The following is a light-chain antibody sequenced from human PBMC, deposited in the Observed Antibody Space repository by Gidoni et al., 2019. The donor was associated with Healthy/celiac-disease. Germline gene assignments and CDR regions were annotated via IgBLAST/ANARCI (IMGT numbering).Light chain of an antibody. J-gene: IGKJ2*01. CDR2: WAS. Sequence: DIVMTQSPDSLAVSLGERATINCKSSQSVLYSSNNKNYLAWYQQKPGQPPKLLIYWASTRESGVPDRFSGSGSGTDFTLTISSLQAEDVAVYYCQQYYSTPYTXGXGTKLEIK. CDR3: QQYYSTPYT. CDR1: QSVLYSSNNKNY. V-gene: IGKV4-1*01.